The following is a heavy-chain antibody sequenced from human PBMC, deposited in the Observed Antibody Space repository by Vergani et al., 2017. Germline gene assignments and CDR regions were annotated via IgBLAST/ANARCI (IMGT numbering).Heavy chain of an antibody. CDR1: GFTFSSYG. J-gene: IGHJ5*02. CDR2: IWYDGSNK. D-gene: IGHD3-10*01. CDR3: ARDSGFIVRGEHWFDP. Sequence: QVQLVESGGGVVQPGRSLRLSCAASGFTFSSYGMHWVRQAPGKGLEWVAVIWYDGSNKFYADSVKGRFTISRDNSKNTLYLQMNSLRAEDTAVYYCARDSGFIVRGEHWFDPWGQGTLVTVSS. V-gene: IGHV3-33*01.